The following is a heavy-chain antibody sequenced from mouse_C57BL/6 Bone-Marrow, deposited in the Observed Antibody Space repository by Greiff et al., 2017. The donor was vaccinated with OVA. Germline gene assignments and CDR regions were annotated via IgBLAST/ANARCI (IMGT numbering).Heavy chain of an antibody. CDR1: GFTFSDYY. Sequence: VKLVESGGGLVQPGGSLKLSSAASGFTFSDYYLYWVRQTPEKRLEWVAYISNGGGSTYYPDPVKGRFTISRDNYKTALYLQMSRLKAEDTAMYYCARRGNWVDYCGQGTTLTVSS. CDR3: ARRGNWVDY. V-gene: IGHV5-12*01. D-gene: IGHD4-1*01. J-gene: IGHJ2*01. CDR2: ISNGGGST.